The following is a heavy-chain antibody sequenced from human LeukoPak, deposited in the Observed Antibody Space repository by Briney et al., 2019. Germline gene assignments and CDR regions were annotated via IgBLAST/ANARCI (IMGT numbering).Heavy chain of an antibody. Sequence: PSETLSLTCTVSGGSVSSGSYYWSWIRQPPGKGLEWIGYIYYSGSTNYNPSLKSRVTMSVDTSKNQFSLKLSSVTAADTAVYYCARDRRSGPVAGATGWFDPWGQGTLVTVSS. V-gene: IGHV4-61*01. J-gene: IGHJ5*02. D-gene: IGHD6-19*01. CDR1: GGSVSSGSYY. CDR2: IYYSGST. CDR3: ARDRRSGPVAGATGWFDP.